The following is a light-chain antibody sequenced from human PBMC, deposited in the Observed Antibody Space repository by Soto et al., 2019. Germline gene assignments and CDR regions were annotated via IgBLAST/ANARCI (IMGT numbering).Light chain of an antibody. CDR2: DAS. V-gene: IGKV1-8*01. CDR1: QGISSY. CDR3: QQYNSYWT. Sequence: AIRVTQSPSSLSASTGDRVTITCRASQGISSYLAWYQQKPGKAPKLLIYDASSLESGVPSRFSGSGSGTEFTLTISSLQPDDFATYYCQQYNSYWTFGQGTKVDIK. J-gene: IGKJ1*01.